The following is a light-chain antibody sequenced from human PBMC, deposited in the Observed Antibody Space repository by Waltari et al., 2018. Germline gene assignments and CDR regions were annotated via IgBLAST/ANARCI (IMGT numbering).Light chain of an antibody. CDR3: QLFVRLPAT. J-gene: IGKJ1*01. CDR1: QRGGTS. Sequence: EVVLTQSPGALSLSPGDRATLACGAGQRGGTSLAWNQEKPGQAPGLHTYGASRRATGIPGRWSGSGSGTDFSFTISRLEPEDFAVYYWQLFVRLPATFGQGTKGEI. CDR2: GAS. V-gene: IGKV3-20*01.